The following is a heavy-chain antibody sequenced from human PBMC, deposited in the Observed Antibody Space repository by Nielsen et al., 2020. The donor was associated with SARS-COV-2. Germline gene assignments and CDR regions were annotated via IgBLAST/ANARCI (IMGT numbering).Heavy chain of an antibody. V-gene: IGHV4-39*07. CDR1: GDSMSNSSYY. CDR3: ARARGFRSDWSEWYDYYFDY. J-gene: IGHJ4*01. CDR2: IHYSGST. D-gene: IGHD3-9*01. Sequence: SETLSLTCSVSGDSMSNSSYYWGWIRQPPGKGLEWIGTIHYSGSTYHNPSLKSRVTMSVDTSKNKFSLKLSSVTAADTAVYYCARARGFRSDWSEWYDYYFDYWGHGTLATVSS.